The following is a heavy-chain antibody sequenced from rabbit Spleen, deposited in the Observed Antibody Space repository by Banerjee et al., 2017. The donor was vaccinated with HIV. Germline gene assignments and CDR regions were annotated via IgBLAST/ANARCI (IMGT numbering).Heavy chain of an antibody. CDR3: ARDTGSSFSTYGMDL. Sequence: QEQLVESGGGLVQPEGSRTLTCTASGIAFSAYNFMCWVRQAPGKGLEWIACIDIGSRDFTYYASWAKGRFTISKTSSTTVTLQMTSLTVADTATYFCARDTGSSFSTYGMDLWGPGTLVTVS. CDR2: IDIGSRDFT. CDR1: GIAFSAYNF. V-gene: IGHV1S45*01. D-gene: IGHD8-1*01. J-gene: IGHJ6*01.